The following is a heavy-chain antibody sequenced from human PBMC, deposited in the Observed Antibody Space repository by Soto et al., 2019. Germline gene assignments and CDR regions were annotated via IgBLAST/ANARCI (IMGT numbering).Heavy chain of an antibody. D-gene: IGHD3-16*01. CDR3: ARSGGGAKFYNWFDP. CDR2: IYPGGSDT. V-gene: IGHV5-51*01. CDR1: GYSFTSYW. J-gene: IGHJ5*02. Sequence: PGESLKVSCKGSGYSFTSYWIGWVRQMPWKGLEWMGIIYPGGSDTRYSPSFQGQVTISADKSISTAYLQWSSLKASDTAMYYCARSGGGAKFYNWFDPWGQGTLVTVSS.